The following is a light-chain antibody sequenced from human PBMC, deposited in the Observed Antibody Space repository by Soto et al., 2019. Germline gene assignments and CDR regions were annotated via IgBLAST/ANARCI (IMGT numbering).Light chain of an antibody. V-gene: IGLV2-14*01. Sequence: QSALTQPASVSGSPGQSITISCTGTSSDVGGYNYVSWYQQHPGKAPKLMIYDVSSRPSGVSSRFSGSKSGNTASLTISGLQADDESHYYCSSFADSSARDYVFGGGTKLTVL. CDR1: SSDVGGYNY. J-gene: IGLJ1*01. CDR3: SSFADSSARDYV. CDR2: DVS.